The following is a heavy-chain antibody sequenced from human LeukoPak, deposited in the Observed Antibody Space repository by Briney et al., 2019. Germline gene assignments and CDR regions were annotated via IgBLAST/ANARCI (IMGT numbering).Heavy chain of an antibody. D-gene: IGHD6-13*01. CDR2: MNPNSGNT. Sequence: ASVKVSCKASGYTFTSYDINWVRQATGQGLEWMGWMNPNSGNTGYAQKFQGRVTMTRNTSISTAYMELSSLRSEDTAVYYCARDSSWSNWFDPWGQGTLVTVSS. CDR3: ARDSSWSNWFDP. V-gene: IGHV1-8*01. CDR1: GYTFTSYD. J-gene: IGHJ5*02.